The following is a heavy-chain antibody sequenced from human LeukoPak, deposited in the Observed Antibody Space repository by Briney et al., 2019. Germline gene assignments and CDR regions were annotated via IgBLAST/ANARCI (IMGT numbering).Heavy chain of an antibody. CDR2: IYYSGST. Sequence: ASQTLSLTCTVSGGSISSGGYYWSWIRQHPGKGLEWIGYIYYSGSTYYNPSLKSRVTISVDTSKNQFSLKLSSVTAADTAVYYCARACYSGYDSWDWYFDLWGRGTLVTVSS. CDR1: GGSISSGGYY. J-gene: IGHJ2*01. D-gene: IGHD5-12*01. CDR3: ARACYSGYDSWDWYFDL. V-gene: IGHV4-31*03.